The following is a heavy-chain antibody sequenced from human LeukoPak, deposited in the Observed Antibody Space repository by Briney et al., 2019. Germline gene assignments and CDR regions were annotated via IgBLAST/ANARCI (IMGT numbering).Heavy chain of an antibody. J-gene: IGHJ5*02. Sequence: PGGSLRLSCAASGFSFISYGMHWVRQAPGKGLEWVGVISDDGRSKDYADSVKGRFTISRDNSKNTLYLQMNSLRAEDTAVYYCAKGTYDILTGYYNWFDPWGQGTLVTVSS. CDR1: GFSFISYG. D-gene: IGHD3-9*01. CDR3: AKGTYDILTGYYNWFDP. CDR2: ISDDGRSK. V-gene: IGHV3-30*18.